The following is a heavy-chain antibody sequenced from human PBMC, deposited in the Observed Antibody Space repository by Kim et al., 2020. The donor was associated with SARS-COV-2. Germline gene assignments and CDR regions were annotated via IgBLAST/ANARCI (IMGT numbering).Heavy chain of an antibody. D-gene: IGHD3-10*01. CDR3: ARSGSTGSYYSGYYYYAM. Sequence: SVKVSCKASGGTFSSYAITWVRQAPGQGLEWVGGIIPILDMANYAQNFQGRVTITAADSTSTAYMELRSLRSEDTAVFDCARSGSTGSYYSGYYYYAM. CDR2: IIPILDMA. CDR1: GGTFSSYA. J-gene: IGHJ6*01. V-gene: IGHV1-69*10.